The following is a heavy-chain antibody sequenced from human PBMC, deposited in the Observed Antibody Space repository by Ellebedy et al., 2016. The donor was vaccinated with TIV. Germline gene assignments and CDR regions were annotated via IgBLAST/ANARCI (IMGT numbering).Heavy chain of an antibody. CDR3: ARNRDSSGWYADF. CDR2: IYSGGST. V-gene: IGHV3-66*01. Sequence: PGGSLRLSCAASGFTSSSYAMSWVRQAPGKGLEWVSVIYSGGSTYYGDSAKGRFTISRDNSKHTVYLQMDSLRAEDTAVYYCARNRDSSGWYADFWGQGTLVTVSS. D-gene: IGHD6-19*01. J-gene: IGHJ4*02. CDR1: GFTSSSYA.